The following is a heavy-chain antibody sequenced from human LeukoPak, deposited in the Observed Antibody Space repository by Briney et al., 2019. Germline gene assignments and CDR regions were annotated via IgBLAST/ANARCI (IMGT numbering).Heavy chain of an antibody. CDR1: GFTFNSYS. CDR3: ARRAGAYTHPYDY. Sequence: HPGRSLRLSCAASGFTFNSYSMHWVRQAPGKGLEWVTAISDDETYKFYADSVKGRFTISRDNSKNTLYLQMNSLRAEDTAVYYCARRAGAYTHPYDYWGQGTLVTVS. J-gene: IGHJ4*02. CDR2: ISDDETYK. V-gene: IGHV3-30*14. D-gene: IGHD3-16*01.